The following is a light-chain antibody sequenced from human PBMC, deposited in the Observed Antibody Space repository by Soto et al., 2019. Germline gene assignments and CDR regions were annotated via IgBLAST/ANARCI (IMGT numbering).Light chain of an antibody. CDR2: DNN. Sequence: QSVLTQPPSVSAAPGQKVTISCSGSSSNIGNNYVSWYQQLPGTAPKLLIYDNNKRPSGIPDRFSGSKSGTSATLGITGLQTGDEADYYCGTWDSSLSARRYVFGTGTKVTVL. CDR1: SSNIGNNY. V-gene: IGLV1-51*01. J-gene: IGLJ1*01. CDR3: GTWDSSLSARRYV.